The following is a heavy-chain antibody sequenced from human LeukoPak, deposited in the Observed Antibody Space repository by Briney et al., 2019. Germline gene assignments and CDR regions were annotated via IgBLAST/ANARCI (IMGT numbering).Heavy chain of an antibody. CDR2: IYYSEST. Sequence: PSETLSLTCTVSGGSISSYYWSWIRQPPGKGLEWIGYIYYSESTNYNPSLKSRVTISVDTSKNQFSLKLSSVTAADTAVYYCARGGYSPELFDYWGQGTLVTVSS. D-gene: IGHD5-18*01. V-gene: IGHV4-59*01. CDR1: GGSISSYY. CDR3: ARGGYSPELFDY. J-gene: IGHJ4*02.